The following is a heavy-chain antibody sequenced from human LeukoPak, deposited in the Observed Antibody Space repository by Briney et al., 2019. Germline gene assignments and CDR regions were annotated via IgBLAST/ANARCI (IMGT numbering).Heavy chain of an antibody. Sequence: PGGSLRLSCAASGFTFSSYEMNWVRQAPGKGLEWVSYISSSGSTIYYADSVKGRFTISRDNAKNSLYLQMNSLRAEDTAVYYCARDRAYYYDSSGYLDAFDIWGQGTMVTVSS. CDR3: ARDRAYYYDSSGYLDAFDI. D-gene: IGHD3-22*01. CDR2: ISSSGSTI. J-gene: IGHJ3*02. CDR1: GFTFSSYE. V-gene: IGHV3-48*03.